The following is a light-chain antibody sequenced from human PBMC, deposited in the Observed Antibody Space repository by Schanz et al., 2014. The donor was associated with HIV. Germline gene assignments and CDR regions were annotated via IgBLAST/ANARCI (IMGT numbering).Light chain of an antibody. J-gene: IGKJ1*01. CDR3: QQYGSSPL. V-gene: IGKV3-20*01. CDR2: DAS. Sequence: ELVLTQSPDTLSLSPGDRATLSCRASQSVGIYLAWYQQKPGQAPRLLIYDASRRATGIPARFSGSGSGTDFSLTISSLEPEDFAVYYCQQYGSSPLFGQGTKVEIK. CDR1: QSVGIY.